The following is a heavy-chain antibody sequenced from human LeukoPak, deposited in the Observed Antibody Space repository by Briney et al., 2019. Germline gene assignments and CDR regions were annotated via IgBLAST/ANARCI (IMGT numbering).Heavy chain of an antibody. J-gene: IGHJ6*03. CDR1: GFTFSSYA. CDR2: ISSNGGST. CDR3: ARDGRDCSSTSCYLADYYYYMDV. D-gene: IGHD2-2*01. V-gene: IGHV3-64*01. Sequence: GGSLRLSCAASGFTFSSYAMHWVRQAPGKGLEYVSAISSNGGSTYYANSVKGRFTISRDNSKNTLYLQMGSLRAEDMAVYYCARDGRDCSSTSCYLADYYYYMDVWGKGTTVTVSS.